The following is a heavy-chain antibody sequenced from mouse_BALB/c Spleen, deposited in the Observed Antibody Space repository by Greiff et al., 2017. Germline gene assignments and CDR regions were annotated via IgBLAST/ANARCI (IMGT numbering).Heavy chain of an antibody. J-gene: IGHJ4*01. D-gene: IGHD1-1*01. CDR1: GDSITSGY. V-gene: IGHV3-8*02. CDR2: ISYSGST. Sequence: EVKLMESGPSLVKPSQTLSLTCSVTGDSITSGYWNWIRKFPGNKLEYMGYISYSGSTYYNPSLKSRISITRDTSKNQYYLQLNSVTTEDTATYYCARRGKTVVARGAMDYWGQGTSVTVSS. CDR3: ARRGKTVVARGAMDY.